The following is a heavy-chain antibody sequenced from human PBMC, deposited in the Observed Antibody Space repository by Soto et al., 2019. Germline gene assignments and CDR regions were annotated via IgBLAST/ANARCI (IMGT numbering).Heavy chain of an antibody. CDR3: ARGGGEGYYYDSSGYYYDY. CDR2: ISVYVGST. J-gene: IGHJ4*02. CDR1: GYTFTTYG. V-gene: IGHV1-18*01. Sequence: QVQLVQSGAEVKKPGASVKVSCKASGYTFTTYGISWVRQAPGQGLEWRGWISVYVGSTNYAQKFQGRVTMTTDTSTTPAYMELRSLRSDDTAVYYCARGGGEGYYYDSSGYYYDYWGQGTLVTVSS. D-gene: IGHD3-22*01.